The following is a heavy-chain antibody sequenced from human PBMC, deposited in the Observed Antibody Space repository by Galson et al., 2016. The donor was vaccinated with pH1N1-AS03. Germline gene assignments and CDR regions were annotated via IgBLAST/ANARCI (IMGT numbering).Heavy chain of an antibody. J-gene: IGHJ4*02. V-gene: IGHV3-23*01. CDR1: GFIFSGNS. Sequence: SLRPSCAASGFIFSGNSMSWVRQAPGKGLEWVAAISPTGETTPYADSVKGRFIISRDNSKNTLFPELDRLRAEDTAVYYCAKDKEAVADRRGYFFDDWGQGTLVTVSS. CDR3: AKDKEAVADRRGYFFDD. CDR2: ISPTGETT. D-gene: IGHD6-19*01.